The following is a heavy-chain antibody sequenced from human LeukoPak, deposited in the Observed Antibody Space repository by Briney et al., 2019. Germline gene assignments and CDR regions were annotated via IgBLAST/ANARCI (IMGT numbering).Heavy chain of an antibody. CDR2: IYHSGST. V-gene: IGHV4-30-2*01. J-gene: IGHJ3*02. D-gene: IGHD2-21*02. CDR1: GGPISSGGYS. Sequence: PSETLSLTCAVSGGPISSGGYSWSWLRQPPGKGLEWIGYIYHSGSTYYNPSLKSRVTISVDRSKNQFSLKLSSVTAADTAVYYCARSYCGGDCYYRRTHAFDIWGQGTMVTVSS. CDR3: ARSYCGGDCYYRRTHAFDI.